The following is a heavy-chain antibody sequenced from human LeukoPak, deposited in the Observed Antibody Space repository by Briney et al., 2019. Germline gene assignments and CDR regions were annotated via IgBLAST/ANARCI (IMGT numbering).Heavy chain of an antibody. CDR1: GGSISSSSYY. J-gene: IGHJ3*02. CDR2: IYYSGST. CDR3: AKRRDASGTYYLSAFDI. Sequence: SETPSLTCTVSGGSISSSSYYWSWIRQPPGKGLEWIGYIYYSGSTNYNPSLKSRVTISVDTSKNQFSLKLSSVTAADTAVYYCAKRRDASGTYYLSAFDIWGQGTMVTVSS. V-gene: IGHV4-61*05. D-gene: IGHD3-10*01.